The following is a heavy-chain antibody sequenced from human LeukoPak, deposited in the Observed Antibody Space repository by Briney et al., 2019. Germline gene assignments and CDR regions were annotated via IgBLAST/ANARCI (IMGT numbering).Heavy chain of an antibody. CDR1: GFTFSNYA. Sequence: PGGSLRLSCAAAGFTFSNYAMTWVRQAPGKGLEWVSSMTGSGDKYAETVKGRFTISRDNSKNTLYLQMNSLRADDTAVYYCAESRLPYDSTGYYSFDFWGQGTLVTVSS. D-gene: IGHD3-22*01. CDR3: AESRLPYDSTGYYSFDF. V-gene: IGHV3-23*01. J-gene: IGHJ4*02. CDR2: MTGSGD.